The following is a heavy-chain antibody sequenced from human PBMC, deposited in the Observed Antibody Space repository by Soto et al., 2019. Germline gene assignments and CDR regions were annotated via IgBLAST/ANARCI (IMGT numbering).Heavy chain of an antibody. CDR3: ARLRGYSGYDVGDTFHF. J-gene: IGHJ4*02. Sequence: QVQLQESGPGLVKPSETLSLTCTVSGGSISSYYWSWIRQPPGKGLEWIGYIYYSGSTNYNPSLKSRVTISVDTSKNHSSMKPRSVTAADTAVYDCARLRGYSGYDVGDTFHFWGQGTLVTVSS. CDR2: IYYSGST. V-gene: IGHV4-59*01. CDR1: GGSISSYY. D-gene: IGHD5-12*01.